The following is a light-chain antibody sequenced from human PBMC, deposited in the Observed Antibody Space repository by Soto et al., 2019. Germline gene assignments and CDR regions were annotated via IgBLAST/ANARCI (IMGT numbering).Light chain of an antibody. Sequence: QSVLTQPPSASGTPGQRVTISCSGSNSNIGRNTVNWYQQLPGAAPNLLIYSNNERPSGVPDRFSGSKSGTSASLAISGLQSEDEADYYCGAWYESPNVPVFGGGTKLTVL. CDR1: NSNIGRNT. CDR3: GAWYESPNVPV. CDR2: SNN. V-gene: IGLV1-44*01. J-gene: IGLJ2*01.